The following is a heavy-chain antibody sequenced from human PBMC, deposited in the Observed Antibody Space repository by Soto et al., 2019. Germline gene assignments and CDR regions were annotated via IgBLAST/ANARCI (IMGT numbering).Heavy chain of an antibody. D-gene: IGHD4-4*01. CDR1: GYSFTTYW. CDR2: IYPGDSDT. J-gene: IGHJ3*02. V-gene: IGHV5-51*01. Sequence: GESLKISCKGSGYSFTTYWIGWVRQMPGKGLEWMGIIYPGDSDTRYSPSFQGQVTISADKSTSTAYLQWSGLKASDTAMYYCARHGGGNYPPLHDAFDIWGQGTMVTVS. CDR3: ARHGGGNYPPLHDAFDI.